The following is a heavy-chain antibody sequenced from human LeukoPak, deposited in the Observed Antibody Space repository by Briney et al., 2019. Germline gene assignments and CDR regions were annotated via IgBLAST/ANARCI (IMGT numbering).Heavy chain of an antibody. J-gene: IGHJ4*02. Sequence: SETLSLTCTVSGDSITSGTYYWSWIRQPAGKGLEYIGRIRASGSTDYNPSLKSRVTISVDMSKNRFSLEVTSVTAADTAIYCCARKGGHFDYWGQGTLVTVSS. CDR3: ARKGGHFDY. CDR2: IRASGST. D-gene: IGHD2-15*01. CDR1: GDSITSGTYY. V-gene: IGHV4-61*02.